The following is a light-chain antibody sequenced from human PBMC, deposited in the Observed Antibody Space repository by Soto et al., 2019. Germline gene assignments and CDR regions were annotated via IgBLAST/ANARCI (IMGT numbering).Light chain of an antibody. Sequence: EIVLTQSPATLSLSPGERATLSCRASQSVGASLAWYQQKPGQAPRLLINDSSNRAAGIPASFSGSGSGTDFALTISSLALEDFAVYYCQQRDDWPLTFGGGTKVEIK. CDR2: DSS. CDR1: QSVGAS. V-gene: IGKV3-11*01. CDR3: QQRDDWPLT. J-gene: IGKJ4*01.